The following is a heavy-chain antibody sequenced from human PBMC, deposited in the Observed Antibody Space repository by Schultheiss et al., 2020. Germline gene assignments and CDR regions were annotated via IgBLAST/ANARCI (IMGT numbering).Heavy chain of an antibody. CDR2: ISGSGGST. V-gene: IGHV3-23*01. CDR1: GFTFDDYA. CDR3: AKDLSGQTQDFDY. J-gene: IGHJ4*02. Sequence: GGSLRLSCAASGFTFDDYAMHWVRQAPGKGLEWVSGISGSGGSTYYADSVKGRFTISRDNSKNTLYLQMNSLRAEDTAVYYCAKDLSGQTQDFDYWGQGTLVTVAS. D-gene: IGHD6-25*01.